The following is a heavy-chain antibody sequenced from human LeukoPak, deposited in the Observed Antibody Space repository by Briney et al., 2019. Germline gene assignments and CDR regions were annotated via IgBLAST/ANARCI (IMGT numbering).Heavy chain of an antibody. CDR2: IIPIFGTA. J-gene: IGHJ4*02. CDR1: GGTFRSYA. V-gene: IGHV1-69*05. Sequence: ASVKVSCKASGGTFRSYAISWVRQAPGQGLEWMGRIIPIFGTANYAQKFQGRVTITTDESTSTAYMELSSLRSEDTAVYYCARELAVTGGSYFNYWGQGTLVTVSS. CDR3: ARELAVTGGSYFNY. D-gene: IGHD6-19*01.